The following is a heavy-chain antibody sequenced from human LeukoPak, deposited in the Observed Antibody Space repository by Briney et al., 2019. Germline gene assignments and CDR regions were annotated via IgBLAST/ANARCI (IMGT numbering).Heavy chain of an antibody. J-gene: IGHJ4*02. CDR2: ISGSGGST. Sequence: GSLRLSCAASGFTFSSYAMSWVRQAPGKGLEWVSAISGSGGSTYYADSVKGRFTISRDNSKNTLYLQMNSLRAEDTVVYYCAKRTRYFDWFPRGYFDYWGQGTLVTVSS. CDR1: GFTFSSYA. V-gene: IGHV3-23*01. D-gene: IGHD3-9*01. CDR3: AKRTRYFDWFPRGYFDY.